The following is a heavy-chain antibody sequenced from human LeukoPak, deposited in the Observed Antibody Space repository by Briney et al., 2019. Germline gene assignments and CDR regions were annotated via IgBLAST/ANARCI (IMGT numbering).Heavy chain of an antibody. CDR2: IYYSGST. V-gene: IGHV4-59*01. CDR1: GDSISSYD. Sequence: SETLSLTCTVSGDSISSYDWSWIRQPPGKGLEWIGDIYYSGSTNYNPSLKSRVTISLDTSKNQFSLKLSSVTAADTAVYYCARRSSSSRWFDPWGQGTLVTVSS. CDR3: ARRSSSSRWFDP. D-gene: IGHD6-6*01. J-gene: IGHJ5*02.